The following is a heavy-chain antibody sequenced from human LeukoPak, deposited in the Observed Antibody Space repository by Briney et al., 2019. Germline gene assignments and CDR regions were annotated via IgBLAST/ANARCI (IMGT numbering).Heavy chain of an antibody. CDR2: NNVAGNS. D-gene: IGHD5-18*01. V-gene: IGHV4-4*07. J-gene: IGHJ4*02. CDR3: ARDREHSYGSDLDH. CDR1: GGFIHTYN. Sequence: SSETLSLTCTVSGGFIHTYNWIWIRQPAGKALEWGGRNNVAGNSYYNPSLKGRVSISVDRPNNRFSLELTSVTAADTAVYYCARDREHSYGSDLDHWGQGILVTVSS.